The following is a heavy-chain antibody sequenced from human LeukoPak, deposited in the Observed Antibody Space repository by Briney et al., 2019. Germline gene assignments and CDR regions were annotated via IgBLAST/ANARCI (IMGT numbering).Heavy chain of an antibody. V-gene: IGHV3-48*01. D-gene: IGHD3-22*01. Sequence: GGSLRLSCVASGFTFSSYTMNWVRQAPGKGLEWISYISSSSSTINYADSVKGRFTISRDNAKNSLYLQMNSLRAEDTAVYYCARGSTYYDSSGQVPFDYWGQGTLVTVSS. CDR3: ARGSTYYDSSGQVPFDY. CDR2: ISSSSSTI. J-gene: IGHJ4*02. CDR1: GFTFSSYT.